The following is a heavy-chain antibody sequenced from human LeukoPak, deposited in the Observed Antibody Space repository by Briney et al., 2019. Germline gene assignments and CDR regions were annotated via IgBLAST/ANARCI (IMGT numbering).Heavy chain of an antibody. CDR2: ISAYNGNT. D-gene: IGHD3-22*01. Sequence: GASVKVSCKASGYTFTSYGISWVRQAPGQGLEWMGWISAYNGNTNYAQKLQGRVTMTTDTSTSTAYMELRSLRSDDTAVYYCATSQYYYDSSGYYPLDYWGQGTLVTVSS. V-gene: IGHV1-18*01. CDR3: ATSQYYYDSSGYYPLDY. J-gene: IGHJ4*02. CDR1: GYTFTSYG.